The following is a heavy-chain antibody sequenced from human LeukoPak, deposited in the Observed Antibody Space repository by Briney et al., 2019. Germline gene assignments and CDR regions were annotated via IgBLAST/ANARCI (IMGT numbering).Heavy chain of an antibody. CDR2: INHSGST. CDR3: ARSKATKWIQLWSPNFDY. V-gene: IGHV4-34*01. Sequence: SETLSLTCTVSGGSMSHYYWSWIRQPPGKGLEWIGEINHSGSTNYNPSLKSRVTISVDTSKNQFSLKLSSVTAADTAVYYCARSKATKWIQLWSPNFDYWGQGTLVTVSS. CDR1: GGSMSHYY. J-gene: IGHJ4*02. D-gene: IGHD5-18*01.